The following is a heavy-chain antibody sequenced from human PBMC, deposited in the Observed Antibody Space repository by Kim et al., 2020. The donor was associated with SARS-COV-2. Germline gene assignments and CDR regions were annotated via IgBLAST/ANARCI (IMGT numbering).Heavy chain of an antibody. Sequence: ASVKVSCKASGYTFTSYAMNWVRQAPGQGLEWMGWINTNTGNPTYAQGFTGRFVFSLDTSVSTAYLQISSLKAEDTAVYYCARDQEYYDFWSGYSLMSYGMDVWGQGTTVTVSS. D-gene: IGHD3-3*01. CDR2: INTNTGNP. CDR1: GYTFTSYA. CDR3: ARDQEYYDFWSGYSLMSYGMDV. J-gene: IGHJ6*02. V-gene: IGHV7-4-1*02.